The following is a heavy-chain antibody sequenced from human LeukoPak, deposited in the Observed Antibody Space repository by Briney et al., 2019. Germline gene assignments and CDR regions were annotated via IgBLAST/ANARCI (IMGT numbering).Heavy chain of an antibody. V-gene: IGHV3-23*01. CDR1: GFTFSTYA. CDR2: ISGGGSGT. D-gene: IGHD4-17*01. CDR3: ARSTSVTPTGFDY. J-gene: IGHJ4*02. Sequence: GGSLRLSCSASGFTFSTYAMTWVRQAPGKGLEWVSAISGGGSGTYYVDSVKGRFTISRDNSKNTLYLQMNSLRAEDTAVYYCARSTSVTPTGFDYWGQGTLVTVSS.